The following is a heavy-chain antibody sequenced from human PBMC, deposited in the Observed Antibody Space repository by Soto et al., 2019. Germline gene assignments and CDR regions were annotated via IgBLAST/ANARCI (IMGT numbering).Heavy chain of an antibody. V-gene: IGHV3-30-3*01. D-gene: IGHD5-18*01. CDR3: ARDIGNGMGYGPDDAFDI. CDR2: ISYDGSNK. J-gene: IGHJ3*02. Sequence: QVQLVESGGGVVQPGRSLRLSCAASGFTFSSYAMHWVRQAPGKGLEWVAVISYDGSNKYYADSVKGRFTISRDNSKNTLYLQMNSRRAEDTAVYYCARDIGNGMGYGPDDAFDIWGQGTMVTVSS. CDR1: GFTFSSYA.